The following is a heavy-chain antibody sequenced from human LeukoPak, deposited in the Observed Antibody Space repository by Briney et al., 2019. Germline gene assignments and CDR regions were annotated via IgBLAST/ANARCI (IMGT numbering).Heavy chain of an antibody. CDR3: ATDPVGVGATNFDY. V-gene: IGHV1-24*01. CDR1: GYTLTELS. CDR2: FDPEDGET. J-gene: IGHJ4*02. Sequence: ASVKVSCKVSGYTLTELSMHWVRQAPGKGLEWMGGFDPEDGETIYAQKFQGRATMTEDTSTDTAYMELSSLRSEDTAVYYCATDPVGVGATNFDYWGQGTLVTVSS. D-gene: IGHD1-26*01.